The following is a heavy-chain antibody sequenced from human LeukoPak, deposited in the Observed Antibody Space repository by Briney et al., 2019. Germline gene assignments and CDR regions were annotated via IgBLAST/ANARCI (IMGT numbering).Heavy chain of an antibody. Sequence: HSETLSLTCTVSGGSISSSSYYWGWIRQPPGKGLEWMGRIYYSGSTYYNPSLKSRVTISVDTSKNQFSLQLSSVTAAETAVYYCARHSRYSGSYAIDYWGQGTLVTVSS. J-gene: IGHJ4*02. CDR2: IYYSGST. CDR3: ARHSRYSGSYAIDY. CDR1: GGSISSSSYY. V-gene: IGHV4-39*01. D-gene: IGHD1-26*01.